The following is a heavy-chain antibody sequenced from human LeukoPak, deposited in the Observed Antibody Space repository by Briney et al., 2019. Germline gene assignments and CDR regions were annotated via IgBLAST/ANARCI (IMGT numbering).Heavy chain of an antibody. V-gene: IGHV4-4*07. D-gene: IGHD6-13*01. CDR2: IYTSGST. CDR1: GGSISSYY. CDR3: ARESPLARPYYYYYMDV. J-gene: IGHJ6*03. Sequence: SETLSLTCTVSGGSISSYYWSWIRQPAGKGLEWIGRIYTSGSTNYNPSLKSRVTMSVDTSKNQFSLKLSSVTAADTAVYYCARESPLARPYYYYYMDVWGRGTTVTVSS.